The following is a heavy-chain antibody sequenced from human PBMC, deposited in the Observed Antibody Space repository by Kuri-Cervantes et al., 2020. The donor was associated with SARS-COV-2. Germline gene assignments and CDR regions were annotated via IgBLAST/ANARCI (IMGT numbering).Heavy chain of an antibody. CDR2: INHSGST. J-gene: IGHJ3*02. CDR3: ARERKPLDAFDI. CDR1: GGSFSGYY. Sequence: SETLSLTCAVYGGSFSGYYWSWIRQPPGKGLEWIGEINHSGSTNYNPSLKSRVTISVDTSKNQFSLKLSSVTAADTAVYYCARERKPLDAFDIWGQGTMVTVSS. V-gene: IGHV4-34*01.